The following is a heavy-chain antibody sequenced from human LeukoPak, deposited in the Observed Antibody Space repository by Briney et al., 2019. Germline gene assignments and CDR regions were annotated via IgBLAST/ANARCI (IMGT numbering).Heavy chain of an antibody. CDR1: GGSFSGYY. D-gene: IGHD3-10*01. CDR2: INHSGST. J-gene: IGHJ6*02. V-gene: IGHV4-34*01. CDR3: ARCPMVRARTYYYYGMDV. Sequence: PSETLSLTCAVYGGSFSGYYWSWIRQPPGKGLEWIGEINHSGSTNYNPSLKSRVTISVDTSKNQFSLKLSSVTAADTAVYYCARCPMVRARTYYYYGMDVWGQGTTVTASS.